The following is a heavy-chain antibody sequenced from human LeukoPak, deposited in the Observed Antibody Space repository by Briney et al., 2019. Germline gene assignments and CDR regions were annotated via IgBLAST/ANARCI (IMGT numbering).Heavy chain of an antibody. D-gene: IGHD6-13*01. CDR1: GGSFSSSTYY. CDR2: IHYSGST. Sequence: SETLSLTCTVSGGSFSSSTYYWGWVRQPPGKGLEWIGSIHYSGSTYYNPSLKSRVTISVDTSKNQFSLKLSSVTAADTAVYYCARHAGGIAAVGTSPFDYRGQGTLVTVSS. J-gene: IGHJ4*02. CDR3: ARHAGGIAAVGTSPFDY. V-gene: IGHV4-39*01.